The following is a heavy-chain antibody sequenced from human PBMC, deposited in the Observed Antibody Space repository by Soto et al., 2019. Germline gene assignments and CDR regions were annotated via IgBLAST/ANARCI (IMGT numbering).Heavy chain of an antibody. J-gene: IGHJ3*02. CDR1: GGSISSRSYY. V-gene: IGHV4-39*07. D-gene: IGHD3-10*01. CDR3: ARLWFGGNDAFDI. Sequence: SETLSLTCTVSGGSISSRSYYWGWIRQPPGKGLEWIGSIYYSGSTYYNPSLKSRVTISVDTSKNQFSLKLISVTAADTAVYYCARLWFGGNDAFDIWGQGTMVTVSS. CDR2: IYYSGST.